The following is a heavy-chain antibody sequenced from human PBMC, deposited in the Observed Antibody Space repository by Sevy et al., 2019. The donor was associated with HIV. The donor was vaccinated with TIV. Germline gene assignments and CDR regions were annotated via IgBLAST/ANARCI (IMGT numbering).Heavy chain of an antibody. CDR3: ARGARGYSGYDSYYFDY. D-gene: IGHD5-12*01. CDR2: IIPIFGTA. V-gene: IGHV1-69*13. J-gene: IGHJ4*02. Sequence: ASVKVSCKASGGTFSSYAISWVRQAPGQGLEWMGGIIPIFGTANYAQKFQGRVTITADESTGTAYMELSSLRSEDTAVYSCARGARGYSGYDSYYFDYWGQGTLVTVSS. CDR1: GGTFSSYA.